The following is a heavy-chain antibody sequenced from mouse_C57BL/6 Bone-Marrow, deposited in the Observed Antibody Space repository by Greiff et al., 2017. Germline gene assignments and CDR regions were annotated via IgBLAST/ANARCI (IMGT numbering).Heavy chain of an antibody. CDR1: GYTFTRYG. V-gene: IGHV1-81*01. Sequence: QVQLQQSGAELARPGASVKLSCKASGYTFTRYGISWVKQRTGQGLEWIGEIYPRSGNTYYNEKFKGKATLTADKSSSTAYMELRSLTSEDSAVYFCARDDYDGVYFDYWGQGTTLTVSS. D-gene: IGHD2-4*01. J-gene: IGHJ2*01. CDR3: ARDDYDGVYFDY. CDR2: IYPRSGNT.